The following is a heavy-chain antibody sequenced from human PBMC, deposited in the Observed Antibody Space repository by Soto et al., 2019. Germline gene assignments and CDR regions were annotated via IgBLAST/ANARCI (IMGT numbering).Heavy chain of an antibody. CDR2: MSYSGFT. CDR1: GGPISSISNHY. D-gene: IGHD2-8*02. Sequence: PSETLSLTCTVSGGPISSISNHYCSWFRLPPGKGLEWIGYMSYSGFTRYNPSLKSRVIILMDSSKNQFSLKLTSVTAADTAVYYCARDKITGLFDYWGQGTLVTVSS. J-gene: IGHJ4*02. CDR3: ARDKITGLFDY. V-gene: IGHV4-59*11.